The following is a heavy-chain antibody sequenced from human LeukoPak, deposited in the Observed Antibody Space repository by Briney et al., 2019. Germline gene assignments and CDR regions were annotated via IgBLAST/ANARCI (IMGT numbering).Heavy chain of an antibody. CDR3: TTETITMVRGNWFDP. V-gene: IGHV3-15*01. CDR2: IKSKTDGGTT. Sequence: GGSLRLSCAASGFTFSNAWMSWVHQAPGKGLEWVGRIKSKTDGGTTDYAAPVKGRFTISRDDSKNTLCLQMNSLKTEDTAVYYCTTETITMVRGNWFDPWGQGTLVTVSS. J-gene: IGHJ5*02. CDR1: GFTFSNAW. D-gene: IGHD3-10*01.